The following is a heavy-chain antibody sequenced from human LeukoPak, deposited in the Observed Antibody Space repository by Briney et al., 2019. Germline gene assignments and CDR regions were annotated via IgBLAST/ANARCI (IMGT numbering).Heavy chain of an antibody. J-gene: IGHJ4*02. V-gene: IGHV3-23*01. CDR3: AKAQGSSWYSYFDY. Sequence: GESLRLSCAASGFTFSSYAMSWVRQAPGKGLEWVSAISGSGGSTYYADSVKGRFTISRDNSKNTLYLQMNSLRAEDTAVYYCAKAQGSSWYSYFDYWGQGTLVTVSS. CDR1: GFTFSSYA. CDR2: ISGSGGST. D-gene: IGHD6-13*01.